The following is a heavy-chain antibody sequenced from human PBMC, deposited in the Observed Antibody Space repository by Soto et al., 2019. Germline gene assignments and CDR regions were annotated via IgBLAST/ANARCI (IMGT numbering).Heavy chain of an antibody. CDR2: ISYDGSNK. Sequence: PGGSLRLSCAASGFTFSNYALHWVRQAPGKGLEWVAVISYDGSNKYYVDSVKGRFTISRGKSKNTLYLQMNSLRAEDTAVYYCARDRGGDCSFSDYWGQGT. CDR1: GFTFSNYA. V-gene: IGHV3-30*03. D-gene: IGHD2-21*02. CDR3: ARDRGGDCSFSDY. J-gene: IGHJ4*02.